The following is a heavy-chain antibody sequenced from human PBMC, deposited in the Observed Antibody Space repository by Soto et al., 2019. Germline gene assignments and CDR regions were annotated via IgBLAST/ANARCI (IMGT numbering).Heavy chain of an antibody. J-gene: IGHJ5*02. V-gene: IGHV3-30*18. D-gene: IGHD6-19*01. Sequence: QVHLVESGGGVVQPGRSLTISCVGSGFAFSTYGMHWVRQAPAKGLEWVALISYDGTDKYYADSVKGRFSISRDNSKQTLSLQMDSLGPEDTAVYYCAKDFGAWSDSWGQGTLVNVSS. CDR3: AKDFGAWSDS. CDR1: GFAFSTYG. CDR2: ISYDGTDK.